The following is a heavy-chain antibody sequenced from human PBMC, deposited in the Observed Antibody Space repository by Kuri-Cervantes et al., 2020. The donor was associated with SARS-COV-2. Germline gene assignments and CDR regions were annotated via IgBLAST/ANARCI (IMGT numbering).Heavy chain of an antibody. CDR3: ASIPAGGGDYYYYGMDV. CDR2: IWYDGSNK. V-gene: IGHV3-33*01. D-gene: IGHD2-2*01. J-gene: IGHJ6*02. Sequence: GESLKISCAAAGFTFSSYGMHWVRQAPGKGLEWVAVIWYDGSNKYYADSVKGRFTISRDNSKNTLYLQMNSLSAEDTAVYYCASIPAGGGDYYYYGMDVWGQGTTVTVSS. CDR1: GFTFSSYG.